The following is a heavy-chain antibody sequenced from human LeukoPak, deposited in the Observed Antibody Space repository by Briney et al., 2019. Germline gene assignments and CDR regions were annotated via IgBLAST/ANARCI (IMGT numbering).Heavy chain of an antibody. CDR1: GLTFSDYY. Sequence: GGPLRLSCAASGLTFSDYYMSWIRQAPGKGLEWVSYISGSGSTIYYADSVKGRFTNSRDNAKNSLYLQMDSLSAEDTAVYYCTTLHYYGMVVWGQGPRSPSP. V-gene: IGHV3-11*01. CDR3: TTLHYYGMVV. J-gene: IGHJ6*02. CDR2: ISGSGSTI.